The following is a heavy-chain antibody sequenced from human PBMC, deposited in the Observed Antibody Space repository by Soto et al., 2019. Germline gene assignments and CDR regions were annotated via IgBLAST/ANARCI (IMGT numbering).Heavy chain of an antibody. CDR3: AKGHIVVVPAAIPFDP. V-gene: IGHV3-23*01. Sequence: EVQLLESGGGLVQPGGSLRLSCAASGFTFSSYAMSWVRQAPGKGLEWVSAISGSGGSTYYADTVKGRFTISRDNSKNTLYLQMNSLRAEDTAVCYCAKGHIVVVPAAIPFDPWGQGTLVTVSS. CDR1: GFTFSSYA. CDR2: ISGSGGST. D-gene: IGHD2-2*01. J-gene: IGHJ5*02.